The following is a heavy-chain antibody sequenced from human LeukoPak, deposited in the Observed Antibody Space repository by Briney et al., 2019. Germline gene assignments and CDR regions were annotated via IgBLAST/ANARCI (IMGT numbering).Heavy chain of an antibody. CDR3: ARKASGYSGYFDY. D-gene: IGHD3-10*01. CDR2: IIPIFGTA. V-gene: IGHV1-69*13. J-gene: IGHJ4*02. Sequence: SVKVSCKASGGTFSSYAISWVRQAPGQGLEWMGGIIPIFGTANYAQKFQGRVTITADESASTAYMELSSLRSEDTAVYYCARKASGYSGYFDYWGQGTLVTVSS. CDR1: GGTFSSYA.